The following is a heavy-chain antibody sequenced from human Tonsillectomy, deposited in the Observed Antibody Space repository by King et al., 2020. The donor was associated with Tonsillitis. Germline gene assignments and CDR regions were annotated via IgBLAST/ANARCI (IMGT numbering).Heavy chain of an antibody. D-gene: IGHD1-26*01. CDR1: GFTFSNFG. CDR3: AKDLMEVGATYGLLYYYHYGMDV. Sequence: QVQLVESGGGVVQPGRSLRLSCAASGFTFSNFGAHWVRQAPGKGLEWVAVVSYDGSNKYYADSVKGRFTISRDNSKNTLYLQMNSLRTEDTAVYYCAKDLMEVGATYGLLYYYHYGMDVWGQGTTVTVSS. J-gene: IGHJ6*02. CDR2: VSYDGSNK. V-gene: IGHV3-30*18.